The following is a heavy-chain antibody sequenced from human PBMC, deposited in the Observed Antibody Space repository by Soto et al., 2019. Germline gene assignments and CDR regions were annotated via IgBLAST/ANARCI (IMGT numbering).Heavy chain of an antibody. D-gene: IGHD1-26*01. V-gene: IGHV4-38-2*02. CDR1: GHSISSGSF. J-gene: IGHJ5*02. Sequence: SDTLSLTCAVSGHSISSGSFWAWIGQPPGTGLEWIASIDHTRISYYNPSLKSRVTISVDPSKNQFSLKLSSVTAADTAVYYWARDVRVGASNGFDLWGQGTLVTVSS. CDR3: ARDVRVGASNGFDL. CDR2: IDHTRIS.